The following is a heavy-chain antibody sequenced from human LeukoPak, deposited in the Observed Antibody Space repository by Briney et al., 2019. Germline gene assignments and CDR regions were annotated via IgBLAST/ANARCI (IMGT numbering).Heavy chain of an antibody. CDR1: RFTFSSYG. V-gene: IGHV3-30*02. CDR2: IPYDGSNK. J-gene: IGHJ4*02. CDR3: VKGAPTISSDFDY. D-gene: IGHD4/OR15-4a*01. Sequence: GGSLRLSCAASRFTFSSYGRHWVRQAPGKGLEWVALIPYDGSNKYYGDSVKGRFTISRDNSKKTLYLQMDSLRPEDTAVYYCVKGAPTISSDFDYWGQGTLVTVSS.